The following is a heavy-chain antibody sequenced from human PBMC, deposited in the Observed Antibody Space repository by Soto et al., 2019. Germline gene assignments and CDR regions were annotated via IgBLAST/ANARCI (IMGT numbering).Heavy chain of an antibody. J-gene: IGHJ4*02. Sequence: TSETLSLTCAVSGGSISSSNWWSWVRQPPGKGLEWIGEINHSGSTNYNPSLKSRVTISVDTSKNQFSRKLSSVTAADTAVYYCARLRLGENFDYWGQGTLVTVSS. CDR2: INHSGST. CDR1: GGSISSSNW. D-gene: IGHD6-19*01. V-gene: IGHV4-4*02. CDR3: ARLRLGENFDY.